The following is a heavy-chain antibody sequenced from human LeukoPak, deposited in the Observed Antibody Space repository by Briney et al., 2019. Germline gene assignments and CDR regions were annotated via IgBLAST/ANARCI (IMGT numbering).Heavy chain of an antibody. Sequence: SETLSLTCTVSGGSISSYYWSWIRQPPGKGLEWIGYIYYSGSSNYNPSLKSRVTISVDTSKNQFSLKLSSVTAADTAVYYCARVPKGYCSSTSCFGVGGYYYYIDVWGKGTPVTVSS. CDR3: ARVPKGYCSSTSCFGVGGYYYYIDV. CDR2: IYYSGSS. V-gene: IGHV4-59*01. D-gene: IGHD2-2*01. J-gene: IGHJ6*03. CDR1: GGSISSYY.